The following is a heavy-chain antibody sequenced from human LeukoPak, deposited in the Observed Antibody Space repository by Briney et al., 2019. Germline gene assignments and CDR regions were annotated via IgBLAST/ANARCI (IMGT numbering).Heavy chain of an antibody. J-gene: IGHJ4*02. CDR3: AREFPGGYSSGWYFDY. V-gene: IGHV3-11*06. Sequence: KPGGSLRLSCAASGFTFSDYYMSWIRQAPGKGLEWISYIVSSSTYTNYADSVKGRFTISRDNAKNSLYLQMNSLRAEDTAVYYCAREFPGGYSSGWYFDYWGQGTLATVSS. CDR1: GFTFSDYY. D-gene: IGHD6-19*01. CDR2: IVSSSTYT.